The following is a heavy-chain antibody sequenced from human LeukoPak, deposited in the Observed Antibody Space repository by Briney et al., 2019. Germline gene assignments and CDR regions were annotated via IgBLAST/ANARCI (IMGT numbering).Heavy chain of an antibody. Sequence: PSETLSLTCTVSGGSISSSSYYWGWIRQPPGKGLEWIGSIYYSGSTYYNPPLKSRVTISVDTSKNQFSLKLSSVTAADTAVYYCARGRYSGYDYGYWGQGTLVTVSS. CDR3: ARGRYSGYDYGY. CDR1: GGSISSSSYY. V-gene: IGHV4-39*01. D-gene: IGHD5-12*01. CDR2: IYYSGST. J-gene: IGHJ4*02.